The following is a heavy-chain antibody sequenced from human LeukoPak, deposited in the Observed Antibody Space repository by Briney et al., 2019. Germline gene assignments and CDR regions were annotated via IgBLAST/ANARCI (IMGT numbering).Heavy chain of an antibody. V-gene: IGHV3-74*01. CDR1: GFTFSSYW. CDR2: INSDGSST. D-gene: IGHD3-22*01. CDR3: ARSYYYDSSGYLGPLDY. J-gene: IGHJ4*02. Sequence: GGSLRLSCAASGFTFSSYWMHWVRQAPGMGLVWVSRINSDGSSTSYADSVKGRFTISRDNAKNTLYLQMNSLRAEDTAVYYCARSYYYDSSGYLGPLDYWGQGTLVTVSS.